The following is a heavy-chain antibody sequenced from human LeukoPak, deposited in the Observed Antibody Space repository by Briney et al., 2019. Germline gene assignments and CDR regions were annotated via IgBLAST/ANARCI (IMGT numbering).Heavy chain of an antibody. CDR1: GGSIDNSAYY. Sequence: SETLSLTCTVSGGSIDNSAYYWSWIRQPAGKGLEWIGRIYSSGSTKYNPSLKSRVTMSRDTSKNQFSLKMTSVTAADTAMYYCARDIFDIWGQGTMVTVSS. J-gene: IGHJ3*02. V-gene: IGHV4-4*07. CDR3: ARDIFDI. CDR2: IYSSGST.